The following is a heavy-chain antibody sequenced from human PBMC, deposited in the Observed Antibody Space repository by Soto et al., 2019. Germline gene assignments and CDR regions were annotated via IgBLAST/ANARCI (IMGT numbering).Heavy chain of an antibody. CDR2: IYYSGSA. Sequence: SEPLSLTSTVSYGSISSYYLIWIRQPPGKGLEWIGYIYYSGSANYNPSLKSRVTISVDTSKNQFSLKLSSVTAADTAVYYCARGVAGTFDYWGKGTLVTVS. J-gene: IGHJ4*02. V-gene: IGHV4-59*01. CDR3: ARGVAGTFDY. D-gene: IGHD6-19*01. CDR1: YGSISSYY.